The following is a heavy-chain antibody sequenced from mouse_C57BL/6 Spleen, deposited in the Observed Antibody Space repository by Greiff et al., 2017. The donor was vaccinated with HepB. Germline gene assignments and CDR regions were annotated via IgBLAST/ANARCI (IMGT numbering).Heavy chain of an antibody. CDR1: GYAFSSSW. Sequence: VKLQESGPELVKPGASVKISCKASGYAFSSSWMNWVKQRPGKGLEWIGRIYPGDGDTNYNGKFKGKATLTADKSSSTAYMQLSSLTSEDSAVYFCASRDGSSYYWGQGTTLTVSS. CDR3: ASRDGSSYY. J-gene: IGHJ2*01. V-gene: IGHV1-82*01. CDR2: IYPGDGDT. D-gene: IGHD1-1*01.